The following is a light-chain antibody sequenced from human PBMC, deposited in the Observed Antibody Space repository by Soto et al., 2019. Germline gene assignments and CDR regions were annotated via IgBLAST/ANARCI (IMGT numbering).Light chain of an antibody. V-gene: IGLV2-14*01. CDR2: EVS. CDR1: STDVDNYNY. CDR3: YSYINTSIFYV. Sequence: QSVLTQPASVSGSPGQSITISCTGTSTDVDNYNYVSWYQQHPGKAPKLMIYEVSNRPSGVSNRFSGSKSGNTASLTISGLQAEDEADYYCYSYINTSIFYVFGSGTKV. J-gene: IGLJ1*01.